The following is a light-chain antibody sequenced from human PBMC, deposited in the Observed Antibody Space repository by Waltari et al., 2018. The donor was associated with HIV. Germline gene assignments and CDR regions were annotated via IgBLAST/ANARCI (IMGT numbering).Light chain of an antibody. Sequence: DIKLTQSPASLTVSLGDRATISCKSSQSVFFTSNNQNYLAWYQQKPGKPPKLLLYGASTQESGVPDRFSGSGSGTEFTRTIDSLQAEDVAVYYCQQYYTLPLTFGGGTKVEIK. CDR3: QQYYTLPLT. V-gene: IGKV4-1*01. J-gene: IGKJ4*01. CDR2: GAS. CDR1: QSVFFTSNNQNY.